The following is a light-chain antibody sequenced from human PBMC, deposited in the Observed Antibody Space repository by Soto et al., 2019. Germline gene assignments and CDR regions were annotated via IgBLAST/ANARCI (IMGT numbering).Light chain of an antibody. V-gene: IGLV1-40*01. CDR1: SSNIGADFD. J-gene: IGLJ2*01. Sequence: QSVLTQPPSVSGAPGQRVTISCTGSSSNIGADFDVHWYRQLPGTAPKLLIYGNINRPSGVPDRFSGSTSGTSASLTITGLQAEDEADYYCQSYDTSLNVYVVFGGGTQLPS. CDR2: GNI. CDR3: QSYDTSLNVYVV.